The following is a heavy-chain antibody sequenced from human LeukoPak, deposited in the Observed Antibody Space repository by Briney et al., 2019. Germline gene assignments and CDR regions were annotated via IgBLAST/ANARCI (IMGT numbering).Heavy chain of an antibody. Sequence: SETLSLTCTVSGYSISSGYYWGWIRQPPGKGLEWIGSIYHSGSTYYNPSLKSRVTISVDTSKNQFSLKLSSVTAADTAVYYCARARGKSGYYYNDAFDIWGQGTMVTVSS. J-gene: IGHJ3*02. V-gene: IGHV4-38-2*02. CDR1: GYSISSGYY. D-gene: IGHD3-22*01. CDR3: ARARGKSGYYYNDAFDI. CDR2: IYHSGST.